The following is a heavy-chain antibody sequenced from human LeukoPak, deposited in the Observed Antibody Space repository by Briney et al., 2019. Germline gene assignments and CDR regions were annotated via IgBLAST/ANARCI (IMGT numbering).Heavy chain of an antibody. J-gene: IGHJ1*01. CDR1: GYTFTGYY. V-gene: IGHV1-2*02. CDR2: INPNSGGT. Sequence: GASVTVSCKASGYTFTGYYMHWVRQAPGQGLEWMGWINPNSGGTNYAQKFQGRVTMTRDTSISTAYMELSRLRSDDTAVYYCAREISSWYADKYFQHWGQGTLVTVSS. CDR3: AREISSWYADKYFQH. D-gene: IGHD6-13*01.